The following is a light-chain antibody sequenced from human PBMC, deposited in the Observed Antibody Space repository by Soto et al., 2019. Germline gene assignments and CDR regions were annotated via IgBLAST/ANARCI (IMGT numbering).Light chain of an antibody. J-gene: IGKJ2*01. CDR3: HHYGSAPRT. Sequence: EIVLTQSPGTLSWSPGERAALSCRASQSVTSTYLAWYQQKPGQAPRLLIYDAASRATGIPDRFSGSGSGTDFTLTISRLEPDYFAVYYCHHYGSAPRTFGQGTKLEIK. V-gene: IGKV3-20*01. CDR1: QSVTSTY. CDR2: DAA.